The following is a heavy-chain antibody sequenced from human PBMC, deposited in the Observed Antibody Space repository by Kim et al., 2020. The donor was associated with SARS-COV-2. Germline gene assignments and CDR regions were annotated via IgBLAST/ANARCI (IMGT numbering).Heavy chain of an antibody. CDR2: INQDGRER. CDR1: GFSFSRYW. D-gene: IGHD1-26*01. Sequence: GGSLRLSCAASGFSFSRYWMSWVRQAPGKGLEWVANINQDGRERYYVDSVKGRFTISRDNAKNSVFLEMNSLRAEDTAVYYCAAGRNFEFWGQGTLVTVSS. CDR3: AAGRNFEF. V-gene: IGHV3-7*03. J-gene: IGHJ4*02.